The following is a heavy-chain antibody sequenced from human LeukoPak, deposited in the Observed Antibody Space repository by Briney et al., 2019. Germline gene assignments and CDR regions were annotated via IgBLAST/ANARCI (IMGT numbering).Heavy chain of an antibody. CDR2: IYYSGST. D-gene: IGHD3-10*01. Sequence: SETLSLTCTVSGGSISSYYWSWIRQPPGKGLEWIGYIYYSGSTNYNPSLKSRVTISVDTSKNQFSLKLSSVTAADTAVYYCAGLWFGELYSSSSEGDYWGQGTLVTVPS. J-gene: IGHJ4*02. CDR3: AGLWFGELYSSSSEGDY. CDR1: GGSISSYY. V-gene: IGHV4-59*01.